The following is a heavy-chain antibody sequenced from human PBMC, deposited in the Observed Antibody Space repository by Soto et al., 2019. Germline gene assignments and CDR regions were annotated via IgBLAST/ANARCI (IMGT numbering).Heavy chain of an antibody. V-gene: IGHV4-39*01. CDR1: GDSISSYY. CDR3: ARARPRITMVRGVRNWFDP. Sequence: SETLSLTCTVSGDSISSYYWGWIRQHPGKGLEWIGSIYYSGSTYYNPSLKSRVTISVDTSKNQFSLKLSSVTAADTAVYYCARARPRITMVRGVRNWFDPWGQGTLVTVSS. D-gene: IGHD3-10*01. CDR2: IYYSGST. J-gene: IGHJ5*02.